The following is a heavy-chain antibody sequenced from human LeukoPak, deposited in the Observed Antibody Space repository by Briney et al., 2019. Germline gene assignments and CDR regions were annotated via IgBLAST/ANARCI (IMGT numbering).Heavy chain of an antibody. Sequence: PGRSLRLSCTASGFTFGDYAMSWVRQAPGKGLEWVGFIRSKAYGGTTEYAASVKGRFTISRDDSKSIAYLQMNSLKTEDTAVYYCTREPPTDYYDSSGYSAYGMDVWGQGTTVTVSS. V-gene: IGHV3-49*04. J-gene: IGHJ6*02. CDR2: IRSKAYGGTT. D-gene: IGHD3-22*01. CDR3: TREPPTDYYDSSGYSAYGMDV. CDR1: GFTFGDYA.